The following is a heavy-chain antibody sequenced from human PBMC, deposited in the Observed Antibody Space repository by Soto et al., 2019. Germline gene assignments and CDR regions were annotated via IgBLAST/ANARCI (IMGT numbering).Heavy chain of an antibody. CDR3: AKTLSGGNYTDSRLDY. Sequence: ASVKVSCKASGYSVTRHYLHWVRQAPGQGLEWMGLINPGVGSTTYAQKFRGRVTMTRDTSTSTVYMELSSLRSEDTAVYFCAKTLSGGNYTDSRLDYWGQGTLVTVS. J-gene: IGHJ4*02. CDR1: GYSVTRHY. V-gene: IGHV1-46*01. CDR2: INPGVGST. D-gene: IGHD2-15*01.